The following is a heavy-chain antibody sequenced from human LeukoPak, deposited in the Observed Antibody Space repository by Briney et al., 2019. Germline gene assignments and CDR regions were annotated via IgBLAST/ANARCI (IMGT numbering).Heavy chain of an antibody. V-gene: IGHV3-30-3*01. CDR3: AREDLSYCSSTSCYAFDI. Sequence: PGRSLRLSCAASGFTFSSYAMHWVRQAPGKGLEWVAVISYDGSNKYYADSVKGRFTISRDNSKNTLYLQMNSLRAEDTAVYYCAREDLSYCSSTSCYAFDIWGQGTMVTVSS. D-gene: IGHD2-2*01. CDR1: GFTFSSYA. CDR2: ISYDGSNK. J-gene: IGHJ3*02.